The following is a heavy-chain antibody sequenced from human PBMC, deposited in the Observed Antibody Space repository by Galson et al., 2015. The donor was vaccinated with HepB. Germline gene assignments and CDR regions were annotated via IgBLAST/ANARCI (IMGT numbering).Heavy chain of an antibody. CDR1: GFTFSSYS. V-gene: IGHV3-21*01. CDR3: ARGLGYSSWSFDY. CDR2: ISSSSSYI. D-gene: IGHD6-13*01. Sequence: SLRLSCAASGFTFSSYSMNWVRQAPGKGLEWVSSISSSSSYIYYADSVKGRFTISRDNAKNSLYLQMNSLRAEDTAVYYCARGLGYSSWSFDYWGQGTLVTVSS. J-gene: IGHJ4*02.